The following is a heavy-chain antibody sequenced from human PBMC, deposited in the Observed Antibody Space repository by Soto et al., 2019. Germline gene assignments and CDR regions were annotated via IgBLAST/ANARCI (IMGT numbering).Heavy chain of an antibody. V-gene: IGHV1-18*01. CDR3: ARDRGIMTTIFTGRYGMDV. J-gene: IGHJ6*02. D-gene: IGHD3-3*01. Sequence: QVQLVQSGAEVKKPGASVKVSCKASGYTFTSYGISWVRQAPGQGLEWMGWISAYNGNTNYARKLQGRVTMTTDTSTSTAYMELRSLRSDDTAVYYCARDRGIMTTIFTGRYGMDVWGQGTTVTVSS. CDR2: ISAYNGNT. CDR1: GYTFTSYG.